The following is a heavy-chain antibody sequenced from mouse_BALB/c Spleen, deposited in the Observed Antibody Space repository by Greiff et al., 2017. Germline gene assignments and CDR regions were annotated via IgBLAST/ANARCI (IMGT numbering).Heavy chain of an antibody. J-gene: IGHJ3*01. Sequence: VQLQQSGPELVKPGASVKISCKASGYTFTDYNMHWVKQSHGKSLEWIGYIYPYNGGTGYNQKFKSKATLTVDNSSSTAYMELRSLTSEDSAVYYCAREGNYGYDGFAYWGQGTLVTVSA. CDR2: IYPYNGGT. CDR1: GYTFTDYN. D-gene: IGHD2-2*01. V-gene: IGHV1S29*02. CDR3: AREGNYGYDGFAY.